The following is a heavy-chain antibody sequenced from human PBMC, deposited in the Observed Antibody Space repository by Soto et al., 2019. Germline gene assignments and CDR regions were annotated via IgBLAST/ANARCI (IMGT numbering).Heavy chain of an antibody. V-gene: IGHV3-23*01. CDR1: GFTFSSYA. Sequence: QTGGSLRLSCAASGFTFSSYAMSWVRQAPGKGLEWVSAISGSGGSTYYADSVKGRFTISRDNSKNTLYLQMNSLRAEDTAVYYCASRPHIVVVPADPFDYWGQGTLVTVSS. J-gene: IGHJ4*02. CDR3: ASRPHIVVVPADPFDY. D-gene: IGHD2-2*01. CDR2: ISGSGGST.